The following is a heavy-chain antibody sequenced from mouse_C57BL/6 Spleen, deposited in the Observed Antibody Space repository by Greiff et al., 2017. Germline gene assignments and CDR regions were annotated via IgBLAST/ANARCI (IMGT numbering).Heavy chain of an antibody. D-gene: IGHD1-1*01. J-gene: IGHJ1*03. V-gene: IGHV1-69*01. Sequence: VQLQQPGAELVMPGASVKLSCKASGYTFTSYWMHWVKQRPGQGLEWIGEIDPSDSYTNYNQKFKGKSTLTVDKSSSTAYMQLSSLTSEDSAVYYCARELYGSSRYFDVWGTGTTVTVSS. CDR1: GYTFTSYW. CDR2: IDPSDSYT. CDR3: ARELYGSSRYFDV.